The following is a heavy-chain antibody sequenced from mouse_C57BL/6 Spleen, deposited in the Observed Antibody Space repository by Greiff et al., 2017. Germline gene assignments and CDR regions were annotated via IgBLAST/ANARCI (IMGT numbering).Heavy chain of an antibody. J-gene: IGHJ2*01. D-gene: IGHD2-4*01. Sequence: VQLKQSGAELARPGASVKLSCKASGYTFTSYGISWVKQRTGQGLEWIGEIYPRSGNTYYTEKFKGKATLTADKSSSTAYMELRSLTSEDSAVXFCARFDYDRRGDYWGQGTTLTVSA. CDR2: IYPRSGNT. CDR3: ARFDYDRRGDY. V-gene: IGHV1-81*01. CDR1: GYTFTSYG.